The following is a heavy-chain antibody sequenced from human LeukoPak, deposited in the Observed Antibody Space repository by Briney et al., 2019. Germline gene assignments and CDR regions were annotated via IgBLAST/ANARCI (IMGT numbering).Heavy chain of an antibody. CDR1: GFTFNKYD. CDR3: ARDSYYYDSSGYLI. Sequence: GGSLRLSCAASGFTFNKYDMHWVRQAPGKGLEWVAVISYDGSNKYYADSVKGRFTISRDNSKNTLYLQMNSLRAEDTAVYYCARDSYYYDSSGYLIWGQGTMVTVSS. D-gene: IGHD3-22*01. CDR2: ISYDGSNK. V-gene: IGHV3-30*03. J-gene: IGHJ3*02.